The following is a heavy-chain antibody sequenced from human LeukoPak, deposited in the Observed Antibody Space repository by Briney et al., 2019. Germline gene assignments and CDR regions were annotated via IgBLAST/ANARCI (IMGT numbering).Heavy chain of an antibody. V-gene: IGHV4-34*01. CDR1: GGALSGYY. J-gene: IGHJ4*02. Sequence: SETLSLTCGVDGGALSGYYWTWIRRPPGKGLEWIGEINHSGSAKYNPSLKSRVTISVDESKNQFSLKLMSLTAANTAVYYWARGATRGKGFYSSPSRGFDYGGQGTLVTVS. D-gene: IGHD6-19*01. CDR2: INHSGSA. CDR3: ARGATRGKGFYSSPSRGFDY.